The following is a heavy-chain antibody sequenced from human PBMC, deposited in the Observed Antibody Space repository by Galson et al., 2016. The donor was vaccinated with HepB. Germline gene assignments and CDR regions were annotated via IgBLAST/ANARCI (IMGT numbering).Heavy chain of an antibody. D-gene: IGHD4-11*01. CDR1: GFTFSKFG. J-gene: IGHJ4*02. CDR2: ISGSATRT. CDR3: AKDPDSDSQKQFHNDW. Sequence: SLRLSCAASGFTFSKFGMTWVRQAPGKGLEWVSTISGSATRTYYADSVKGRFTISRDNSRNTVFLQMNSLRAEDTAIYYCAKDPDSDSQKQFHNDWWSQGTLVTVSS. V-gene: IGHV3-23*01.